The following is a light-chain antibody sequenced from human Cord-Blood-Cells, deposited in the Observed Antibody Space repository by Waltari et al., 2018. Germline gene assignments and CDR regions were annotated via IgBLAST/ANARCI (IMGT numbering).Light chain of an antibody. J-gene: IGLJ2*01. V-gene: IGLV2-23*01. CDR2: EGS. Sequence: QSALTQPASVSGSPGQSITISCPGTSSDVGSYNLVPWYQQHPGKAPKLIIYEGSKRPSGVSNRFSGSKSGNTASMTISGLQAEDEADYYCCSYAGSSTFVVFGGGTKLTVL. CDR1: SSDVGSYNL. CDR3: CSYAGSSTFVV.